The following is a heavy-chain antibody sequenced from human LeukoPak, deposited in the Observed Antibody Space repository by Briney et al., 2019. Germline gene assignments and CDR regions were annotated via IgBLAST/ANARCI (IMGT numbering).Heavy chain of an antibody. J-gene: IGHJ4*02. D-gene: IGHD3-9*01. CDR1: GYTFSNYA. Sequence: SVKVSCKASGYTFSNYAISWVRQAPGQGLEWMGGIIPIFGTANYAQRFQGRVTITADESTSTAYMELSRLRSDDTAIYYCARDPLLTGYYWPYYFDYWGQGTLVTVSS. V-gene: IGHV1-69*13. CDR3: ARDPLLTGYYWPYYFDY. CDR2: IIPIFGTA.